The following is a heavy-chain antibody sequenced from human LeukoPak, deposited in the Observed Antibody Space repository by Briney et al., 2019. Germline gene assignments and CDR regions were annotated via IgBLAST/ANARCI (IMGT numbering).Heavy chain of an antibody. D-gene: IGHD2-2*01. Sequence: SSETLSLTCTVSGGSISRGSYYWSWIRQPAGKGLEWIGHIYISERTNYNPSLKSRVTISLDTSKNQFSLKLSSVTAADTAVYYCARLPPAATSFDIWGHGTVVIVSS. CDR1: GGSISRGSYY. J-gene: IGHJ3*02. CDR3: ARLPPAATSFDI. CDR2: IYISERT. V-gene: IGHV4-61*09.